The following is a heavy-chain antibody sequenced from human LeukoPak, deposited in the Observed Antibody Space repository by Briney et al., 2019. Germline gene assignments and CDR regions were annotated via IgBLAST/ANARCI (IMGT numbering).Heavy chain of an antibody. J-gene: IGHJ4*02. Sequence: GGSLRLSCAASGFTVSSNYMSWVRQAPGKGLEWVSVIYSGGSTYYADSVKGRFTISRDNSKNTLYLQMNSLRAEDTAVYYCARRYCSSTSCYPYYFDYWGQGTLVTVSS. CDR3: ARRYCSSTSCYPYYFDY. V-gene: IGHV3-66*01. CDR2: IYSGGST. D-gene: IGHD2-2*01. CDR1: GFTVSSNY.